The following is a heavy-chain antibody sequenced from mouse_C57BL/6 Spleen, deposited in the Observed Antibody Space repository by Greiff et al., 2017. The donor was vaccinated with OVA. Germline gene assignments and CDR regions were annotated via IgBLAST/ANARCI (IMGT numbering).Heavy chain of an antibody. CDR3: ARVDDPYYFDY. Sequence: VQLQQSGPELVKPGASVKISCKASGYAFSSSWMNWVKQRPGKGLEWIGRIYPGDGDTNYNGKFKGKATLTADKSSSTAYMQLSSLTSEDSAVYFCARVDDPYYFDYWGQGTTLTVSS. J-gene: IGHJ2*01. V-gene: IGHV1-82*01. CDR1: GYAFSSSW. CDR2: IYPGDGDT. D-gene: IGHD2-3*01.